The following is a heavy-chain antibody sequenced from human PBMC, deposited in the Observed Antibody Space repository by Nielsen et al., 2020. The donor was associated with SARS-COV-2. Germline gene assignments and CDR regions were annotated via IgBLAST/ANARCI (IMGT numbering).Heavy chain of an antibody. CDR2: INHSGST. CDR1: GGSFSDYY. CDR3: ARGKRSSGWYNWFDP. J-gene: IGHJ5*02. D-gene: IGHD6-19*01. V-gene: IGHV4-34*01. Sequence: SETLSLTCAVYGGSFSDYYWSWIRQPPGKGLEWVGEINHSGSTTYNPSLKGRVTMSVDTSKNQFSLKMRSVTAADTAVYCCARGKRSSGWYNWFDPWGLGTLVTVSS.